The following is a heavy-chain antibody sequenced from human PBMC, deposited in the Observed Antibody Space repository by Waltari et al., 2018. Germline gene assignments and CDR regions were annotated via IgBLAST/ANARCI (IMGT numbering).Heavy chain of an antibody. V-gene: IGHV2-70*15. J-gene: IGHJ4*02. D-gene: IGHD3-10*01. CDR3: ARTRITMIRGGSDYFDY. CDR1: GFSLSTSGMC. Sequence: QVTLRESGPALVKPTQTLTLTCTFSGFSLSTSGMCVSWIRQPPGQALEVLARIDWDDEKYYSTDLKTRLTISEETSKNQVVLTMTNVDPVDTAAYDCARTRITMIRGGSDYFDYWGQGTLVTVSS. CDR2: IDWDDEK.